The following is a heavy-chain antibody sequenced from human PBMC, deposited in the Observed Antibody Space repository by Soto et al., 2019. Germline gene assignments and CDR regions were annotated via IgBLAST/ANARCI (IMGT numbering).Heavy chain of an antibody. V-gene: IGHV1-3*01. CDR2: INAGNGHT. D-gene: IGHD3-10*01. CDR1: RYTFTSYA. J-gene: IGHJ4*02. Sequence: ASVKVSCKASRYTFTSYAMLWVRQAPGQRLEWMGWINAGNGHTKYSQKFQGRVTITRDTSASTAYMELSSLRSEDTAVYYCARDMGFGLSDYWGQGTLVTVSS. CDR3: ARDMGFGLSDY.